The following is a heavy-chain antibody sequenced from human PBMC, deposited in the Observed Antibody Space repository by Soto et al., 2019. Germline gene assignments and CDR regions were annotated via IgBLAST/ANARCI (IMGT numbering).Heavy chain of an antibody. J-gene: IGHJ5*02. CDR3: ARRREYSGYDATYNWFDP. CDR2: IYYSGST. CDR1: GGSISSGGYY. V-gene: IGHV4-31*03. D-gene: IGHD5-12*01. Sequence: SETLSLTCTVSGGSISSGGYYWSWIRQHPGKGLEWIGYIYYSGSTYYNPSLKSRVTISVDTSKNQFSLKLSSVTAADTAVYYCARRREYSGYDATYNWFDPWGQGTLVTVSS.